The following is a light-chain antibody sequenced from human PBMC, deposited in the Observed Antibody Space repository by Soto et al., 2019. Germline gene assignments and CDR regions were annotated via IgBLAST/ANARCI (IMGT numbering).Light chain of an antibody. CDR1: QSVSSSY. Sequence: IVVTQSPCTLSLTPGERATLSCRASQSVSSSYLAWYQQKPGQAPRLLIYGASSRATGIPDRFSGSGSGTDFTLTISRLETEDFAVYYCQQYGSSPRTFCHG. J-gene: IGKJ1*01. CDR3: QQYGSSPRT. V-gene: IGKV3-20*01. CDR2: GAS.